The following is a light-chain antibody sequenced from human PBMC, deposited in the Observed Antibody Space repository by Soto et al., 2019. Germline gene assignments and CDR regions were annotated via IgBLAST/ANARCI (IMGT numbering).Light chain of an antibody. Sequence: FQMTQSPSTLSASVGDRVSITCRASQTISSWLAWYQQVPGQAPYLLIYPASTLQSGVPSRFSGSGSGTDFTLTINSLQPEDFATYYCQQGYNFPRAFGQGTRVEI. V-gene: IGKV1-12*01. CDR1: QTISSW. CDR2: PAS. J-gene: IGKJ1*01. CDR3: QQGYNFPRA.